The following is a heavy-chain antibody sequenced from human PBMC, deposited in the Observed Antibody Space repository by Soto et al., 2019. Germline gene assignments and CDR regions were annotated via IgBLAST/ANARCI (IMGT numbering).Heavy chain of an antibody. CDR2: ISKSDYT. CDR1: GFAFNNYG. D-gene: IGHD2-2*01. J-gene: IGHJ4*02. V-gene: IGHV3-21*01. CDR3: AREDSIIIPAVSDF. Sequence: VGSLRLSCTVSGFAFNNYGINWVRQAPGKGLEWVSSISKSDYTYYSDSVKGRFAISRDNAKSSVSLQMNTLRVEDTAVYYCAREDSIIIPAVSDFWGQGTLVTVSS.